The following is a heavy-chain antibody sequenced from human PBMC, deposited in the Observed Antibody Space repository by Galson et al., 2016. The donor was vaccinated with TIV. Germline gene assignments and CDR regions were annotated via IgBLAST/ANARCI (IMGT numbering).Heavy chain of an antibody. CDR2: ISWNSGNI. D-gene: IGHD3-22*01. V-gene: IGHV3-9*01. CDR3: VKANVYLGLVVADGAFDI. J-gene: IGHJ3*02. Sequence: SLRLSCAASGFIFDEYAMHWVRQAPGKGLEWVSGISWNSGNIGYADSVKGRFTITRDNAKNSLYLQMNSLRPEDTALYHWVKANVYLGLVVADGAFDIWGQGTMVTVSS. CDR1: GFIFDEYA.